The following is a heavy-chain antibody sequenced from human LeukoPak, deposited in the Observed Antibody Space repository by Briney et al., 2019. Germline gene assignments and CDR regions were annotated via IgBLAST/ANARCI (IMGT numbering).Heavy chain of an antibody. CDR3: ARTGYSYGWDYFDY. CDR2: INHSGST. V-gene: IGHV4-34*01. CDR1: GGSFSGYY. D-gene: IGHD5-18*01. J-gene: IGHJ4*02. Sequence: SETLSLTCAVYGGSFSGYYWSWIRQPPGKGLEWIGEINHSGSTNYNPSLKSRVTISVDTSKNQFSLKLSSVTAADTAVYYCARTGYSYGWDYFDYWGQGTLVTVSS.